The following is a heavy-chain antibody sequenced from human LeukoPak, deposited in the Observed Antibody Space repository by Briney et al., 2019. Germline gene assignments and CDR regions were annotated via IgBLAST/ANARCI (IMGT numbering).Heavy chain of an antibody. CDR2: INPNSGGT. CDR3: ARDLLQGLRLGKMLGY. J-gene: IGHJ4*02. V-gene: IGHV1-2*02. D-gene: IGHD3-16*01. Sequence: ASVKVSCKASGYTFTGYYMHWVRQAPGQGLEWMGWINPNSGGTNYAQKFQGRVTMTRDTSISTAYMELSRLRSDDTAVYYCARDLLQGLRLGKMLGYWGQGTLVTVSS. CDR1: GYTFTGYY.